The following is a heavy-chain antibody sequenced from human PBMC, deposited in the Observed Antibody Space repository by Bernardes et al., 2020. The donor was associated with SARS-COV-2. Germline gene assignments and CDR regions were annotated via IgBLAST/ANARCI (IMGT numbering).Heavy chain of an antibody. CDR2: VSWDGSTT. Sequence: GGSLRLSCTASEFTFEDYTMHWVRQVPGKGLECVSLVSWDGSTTNYADSVKGRFIISRDSSRNTVHLQMDSLRKEDTALYYCATERQSLTVFGVGHDAFDFWGQGTMVTVSS. J-gene: IGHJ3*01. CDR3: ATERQSLTVFGVGHDAFDF. V-gene: IGHV3-43*01. D-gene: IGHD3-3*01. CDR1: EFTFEDYT.